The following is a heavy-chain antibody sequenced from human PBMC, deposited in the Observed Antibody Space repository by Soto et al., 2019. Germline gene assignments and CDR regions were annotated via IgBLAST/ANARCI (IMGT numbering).Heavy chain of an antibody. CDR3: ARDAFGRGDY. CDR2: IYSGGGI. Sequence: EVQLVESGGGLIQPGGSLRLSCAASGFTVSSNHMTWVRQAPGKGLEWVSLIYSGGGIHYADSVEGRFTISRDSSKNTVYLQMNSLRAEDTAVYYCARDAFGRGDYWGQGTLVTVSS. D-gene: IGHD3-10*01. J-gene: IGHJ4*02. CDR1: GFTVSSNH. V-gene: IGHV3-53*01.